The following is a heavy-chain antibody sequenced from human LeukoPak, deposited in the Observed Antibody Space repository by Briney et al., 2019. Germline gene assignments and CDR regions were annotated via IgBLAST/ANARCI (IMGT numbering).Heavy chain of an antibody. J-gene: IGHJ4*02. Sequence: GGSLRLSCAASGLTLSHFWMHWVRQVPGKGLVWVSRISPGGCKSRYADFVKGRFIISRDNAKNALYLQMNSLRAEDTAMYYCASQGGYWGQGTLVTVSS. CDR1: GLTLSHFW. D-gene: IGHD3-16*01. CDR2: ISPGGCKS. CDR3: ASQGGY. V-gene: IGHV3-74*01.